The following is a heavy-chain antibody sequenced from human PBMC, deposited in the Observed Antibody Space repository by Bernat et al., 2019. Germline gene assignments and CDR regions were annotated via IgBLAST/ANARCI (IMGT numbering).Heavy chain of an antibody. V-gene: IGHV4-34*01. CDR3: ARGKRWGSSFDP. D-gene: IGHD3-16*01. CDR2: INHNGET. Sequence: QVQLRQWGAGLLKPSETLSLTCGVFGGSFSDVYWSWIRQPPGKGLEWIGEINHNGETYYNPSLETRVTISVETSKSQFSLRLTSVTAADTAVYYCARGKRWGSSFDPWGQGTLVTISS. J-gene: IGHJ5*02. CDR1: GGSFSDVY.